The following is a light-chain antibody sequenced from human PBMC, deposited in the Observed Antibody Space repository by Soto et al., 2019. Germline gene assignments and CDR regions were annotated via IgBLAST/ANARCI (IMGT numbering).Light chain of an antibody. CDR1: ESVIKY. J-gene: IGKJ5*01. CDR2: GAS. V-gene: IGKV3-20*01. Sequence: EIVLTQSPGTQSLSPGERATISSRASESVIKYLAWYQQKPGQAPRLLIHGASSRATGIPDRFSGSGSGTDFTLTINRLEPEDFAVYYCKQYSSSPPITFGQGTRLEIK. CDR3: KQYSSSPPIT.